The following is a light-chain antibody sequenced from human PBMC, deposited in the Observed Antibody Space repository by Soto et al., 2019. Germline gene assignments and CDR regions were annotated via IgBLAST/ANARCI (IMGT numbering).Light chain of an antibody. CDR3: QQYNSYSQFT. CDR1: QSISSW. CDR2: DAS. Sequence: DIQMTQSPSTLSASVGDRVTITCRASQSISSWLAWYQQKPGKAPKLLIYDASSLESGVPSRFSGSGSGTEFTLTISSLQPDDFATYYCQQYNSYSQFTFGPGTKVDI. J-gene: IGKJ3*01. V-gene: IGKV1-5*01.